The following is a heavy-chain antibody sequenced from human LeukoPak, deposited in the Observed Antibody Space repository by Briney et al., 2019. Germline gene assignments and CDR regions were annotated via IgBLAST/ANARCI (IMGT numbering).Heavy chain of an antibody. D-gene: IGHD1-1*01. V-gene: IGHV3-30*04. CDR3: ATRHNPDVFDI. J-gene: IGHJ3*02. CDR2: ISYDGSNK. CDR1: GFTFSSYA. Sequence: GGSLRLSCAASGFTFSSYAMHWVRQAPGKGLEWVAVISYDGSNKYYADSVKGRFTISRDNSKNTLYLQMNSLRAEDTAVYYCATRHNPDVFDIWGQGTMVTVSS.